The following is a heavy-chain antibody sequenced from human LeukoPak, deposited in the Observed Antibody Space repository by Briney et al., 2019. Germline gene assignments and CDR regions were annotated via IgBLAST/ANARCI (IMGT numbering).Heavy chain of an antibody. CDR2: IKVVGTEK. Sequence: VESLRLSCAASEFSFSTYWMSWVRQAQGQGLEWVAHIKVVGTEKYYVGSVKGPFTISRDNAKKSLYLQMNSLRDDDTAVYFCARSPAGDAWPPAYYMDVWGKGTTVTVSS. J-gene: IGHJ6*03. D-gene: IGHD3-10*01. CDR3: ARSPAGDAWPPAYYMDV. CDR1: EFSFSTYW. V-gene: IGHV3-7*01.